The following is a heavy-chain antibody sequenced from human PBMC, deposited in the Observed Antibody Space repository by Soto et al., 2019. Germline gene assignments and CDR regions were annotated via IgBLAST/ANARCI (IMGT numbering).Heavy chain of an antibody. CDR3: AHRRGLFGVAPWLDP. CDR2: IYWNDDK. D-gene: IGHD3-3*01. J-gene: IGHJ5*02. Sequence: ESVPTLVNPTQTLTLTCTFSGFSLSTSGVGVGWIRQPPGKALEWLALIYWNDDKRYSPSLKSRLTITKDTSKNQVVLTMTNMDPVERATYCCAHRRGLFGVAPWLDPCGKGTLDTVSS. V-gene: IGHV2-5*01. CDR1: GFSLSTSGVG.